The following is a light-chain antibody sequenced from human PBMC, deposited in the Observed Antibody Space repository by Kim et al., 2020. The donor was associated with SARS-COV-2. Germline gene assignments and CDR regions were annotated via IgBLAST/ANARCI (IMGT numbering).Light chain of an antibody. CDR1: KLGVKY. CDR2: QDS. J-gene: IGLJ2*01. Sequence: SVSPGQTAGITCSGDKLGVKYACWYQQRPGQSPVLVIYQDSKRPSGIPERFSGSNSGNTATLTISGTQAMDEADYYCQAWDSSTVVFGGGTKLTVL. V-gene: IGLV3-1*01. CDR3: QAWDSSTVV.